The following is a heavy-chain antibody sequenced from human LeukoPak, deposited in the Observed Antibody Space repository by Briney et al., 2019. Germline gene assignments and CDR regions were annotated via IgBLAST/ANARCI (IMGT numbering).Heavy chain of an antibody. CDR3: ARGGGSSSWYVLTLFDY. CDR2: AYNGNT. D-gene: IGHD6-13*01. J-gene: IGHJ4*02. V-gene: IGHV1-18*01. Sequence: AYNGNTNYAQKLQGRVTMTTDTSTSTAYMELRSLRSDDTAVYYCARGGGSSSWYVLTLFDYWGQGTLVTVSS.